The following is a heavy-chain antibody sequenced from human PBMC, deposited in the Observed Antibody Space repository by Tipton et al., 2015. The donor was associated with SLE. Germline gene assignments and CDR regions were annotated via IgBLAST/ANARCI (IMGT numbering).Heavy chain of an antibody. CDR2: IHSSGST. J-gene: IGHJ6*02. V-gene: IGHV4-59*08. Sequence: TLSLTCTVSGGSINSYYWGWSRQPPGEGLEWIGYIHSSGSTNYNSSLDRRFTISIHTSRNQFSLKVTSVTAADTAVYYCARHPDVATMLVDVWGQGTTVTVSS. D-gene: IGHD5-12*01. CDR3: ARHPDVATMLVDV. CDR1: GGSINSYY.